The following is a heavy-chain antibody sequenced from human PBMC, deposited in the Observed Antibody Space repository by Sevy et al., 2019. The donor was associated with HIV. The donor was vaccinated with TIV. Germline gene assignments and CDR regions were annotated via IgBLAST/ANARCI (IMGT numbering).Heavy chain of an antibody. V-gene: IGHV3-9*01. J-gene: IGHJ6*02. D-gene: IGHD2-21*01. CDR3: AKDINRGCDGVNCYSYYYYFYGLDV. Sequence: GGSLRLSCAASGFPFNDHAMHWVRLVPGKGLEWVSGISWNSRNIGYADSVKGRFTIPSDNTRHSVYLEMHNLRPEDTALYYCAKDINRGCDGVNCYSYYYYFYGLDVWGQGTTVTVSS. CDR2: ISWNSRNI. CDR1: GFPFNDHA.